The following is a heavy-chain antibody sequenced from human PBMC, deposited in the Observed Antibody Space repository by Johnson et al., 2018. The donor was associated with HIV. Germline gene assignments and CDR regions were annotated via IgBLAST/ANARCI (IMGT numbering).Heavy chain of an antibody. J-gene: IGHJ3*02. CDR1: GFTFSSYG. D-gene: IGHD1-20*01. CDR2: ISYDGSNK. CDR3: AKLTGGGGYDAFDI. V-gene: IGHV3-30*18. Sequence: QVQLVESGGGVVQPGRSLRLSCVASGFTFSSYGMHWVRQAPGKGLEWVAFISYDGSNKHYGDSVKGRFTISRDNSKNTLYLQMNSLRAEDTAVYYCAKLTGGGGYDAFDIWGQGTMVTVSS.